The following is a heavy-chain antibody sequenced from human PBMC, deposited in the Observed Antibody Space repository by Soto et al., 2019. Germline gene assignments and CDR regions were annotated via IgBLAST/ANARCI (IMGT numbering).Heavy chain of an antibody. D-gene: IGHD3-16*02. CDR1: GGSISSGGYY. V-gene: IGHV4-31*03. CDR2: IYYSVST. Sequence: QVQLQESGPGLVKPSQTLSLTCTVSGGSISSGGYYWSWIRQHPGKGLEWIGYIYYSVSTYYNPSLKRRVTISVDTSKHQYSLKLSSVTAADTAVYYCARTTFGGVIVKYAFDIWGQGTMVTVSS. J-gene: IGHJ3*02. CDR3: ARTTFGGVIVKYAFDI.